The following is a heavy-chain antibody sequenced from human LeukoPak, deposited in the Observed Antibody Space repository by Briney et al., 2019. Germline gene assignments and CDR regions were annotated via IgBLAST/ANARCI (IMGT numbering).Heavy chain of an antibody. Sequence: RAGGSLRLSCAASGFTVSSNYMSWVRQAPGKGLEWVAVIWYDGSNKEYADSVKGRFTISRDNSKNTLYLEMNSLRAEDTAVYYCARENGHFDYWGQGTLVTVSS. CDR2: IWYDGSNK. J-gene: IGHJ4*02. V-gene: IGHV3-33*08. D-gene: IGHD2-8*01. CDR3: ARENGHFDY. CDR1: GFTVSSNY.